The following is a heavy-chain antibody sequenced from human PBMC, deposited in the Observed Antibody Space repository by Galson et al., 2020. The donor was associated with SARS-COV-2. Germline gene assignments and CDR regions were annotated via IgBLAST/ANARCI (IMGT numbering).Heavy chain of an antibody. J-gene: IGHJ5*02. CDR2: INYGGST. CDR3: AREYHDYESETRDWFDP. CDR1: GGSISSSSYY. V-gene: IGHV4-39*07. D-gene: IGHD3-22*01. Sequence: SETLSLTCTVSGGSISSSSYYWGWIRQPPGKGLDWIGSINYGGSTYYNPSLMSRVTMSVDMSKNQFSLNLSSVTAADTAVYYCAREYHDYESETRDWFDPWGQGTLVTVSS.